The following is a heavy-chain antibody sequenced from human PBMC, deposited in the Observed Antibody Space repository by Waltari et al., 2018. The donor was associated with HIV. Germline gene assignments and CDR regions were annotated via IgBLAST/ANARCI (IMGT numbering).Heavy chain of an antibody. Sequence: QVQLQESGPGLVKPSETLSLPCTVSVGSISTYYWTGIRQPPGKDLEWIGYIHHTGSDNFNPSLKSRVTISVDTAKNQFSPNLNSVTAAETAVYYCAREPYNSAWGDAFDVWGQGTVVTVSS. CDR2: IHHTGSD. V-gene: IGHV4-59*01. CDR3: AREPYNSAWGDAFDV. J-gene: IGHJ3*01. D-gene: IGHD6-19*01. CDR1: VGSISTYY.